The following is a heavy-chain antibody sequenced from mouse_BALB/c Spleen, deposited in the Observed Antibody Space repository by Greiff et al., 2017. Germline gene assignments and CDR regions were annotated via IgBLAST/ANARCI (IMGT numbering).Heavy chain of an antibody. J-gene: IGHJ1*01. CDR2: IDPENGNT. CDR3: ARWLLRYFDV. Sequence: EVQLQQSGAELVRPGALVKLSCKASGFNIKDYYMHWVKQRPEQGLEWIGWIDPENGNTIYDPKFQGKASITADTSSNTAYLQLSSLTSEDTAVYYCARWLLRYFDVWGAGTTVTVSS. CDR1: GFNIKDYY. V-gene: IGHV14-1*02. D-gene: IGHD2-3*01.